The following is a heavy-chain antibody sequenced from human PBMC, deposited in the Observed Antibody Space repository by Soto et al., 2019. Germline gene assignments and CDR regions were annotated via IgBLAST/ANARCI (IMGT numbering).Heavy chain of an antibody. V-gene: IGHV1-18*01. D-gene: IGHD7-27*01. Sequence: ASVKVSCKASGYTFTSYGISWVRQAPGQGLEWMGWISAYNGNTNYAQKLQGRVNMTTDISTSTAYMELRSLRSDDTAVYYCARDAQRLTEDWFDPWGQGTLVTVSS. CDR2: ISAYNGNT. CDR1: GYTFTSYG. J-gene: IGHJ5*02. CDR3: ARDAQRLTEDWFDP.